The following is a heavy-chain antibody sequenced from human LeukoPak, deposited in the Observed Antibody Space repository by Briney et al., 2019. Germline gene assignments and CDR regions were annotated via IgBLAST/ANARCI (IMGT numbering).Heavy chain of an antibody. CDR2: ISSSGSTI. J-gene: IGHJ3*02. CDR1: GFTFSSYE. CDR3: ARLMATPDHHAFDI. D-gene: IGHD5-24*01. Sequence: PGGSLRLYCAASGFTFSSYEMNWVRQAPGKGLEWVSYISSSGSTIYYADSVKGRFTISRDNAKNSLYLQMNSLRAEDTAVYYCARLMATPDHHAFDIWGQGTMVTVSS. V-gene: IGHV3-48*03.